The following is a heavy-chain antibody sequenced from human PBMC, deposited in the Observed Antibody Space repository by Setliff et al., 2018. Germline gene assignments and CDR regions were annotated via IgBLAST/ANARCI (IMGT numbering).Heavy chain of an antibody. CDR2: IMPGRDT. CDR1: GDSLSGYY. D-gene: IGHD5-12*01. CDR3: ARVYSGYDPNHYFDY. V-gene: IGHV4-34*12. Sequence: SETLSLTCAVYGDSLSGYYWSWIRQSPKKGLEWIGEIMPGRDTLYSPSLESRLTITIDTSKSQFPLKLSSVTAADTAVYYCARVYSGYDPNHYFDYWGQGTLVTVSS. J-gene: IGHJ4*02.